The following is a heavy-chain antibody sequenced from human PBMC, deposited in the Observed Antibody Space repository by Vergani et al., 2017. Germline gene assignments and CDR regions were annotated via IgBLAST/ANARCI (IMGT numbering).Heavy chain of an antibody. V-gene: IGHV3-72*01. Sequence: EAYLVQSGGGLVTPGGSLRLSCAASGFTFSDHYMDWVRQAPGKGLEWVGRTRNKANSYTTEYAASVKGRFTISRDDSKNSLYLQMNSLKIEDTAVYYCARLGYCSSTTCRQAFDIWGQGTMVTVS. CDR3: ARLGYCSSTTCRQAFDI. CDR2: TRNKANSYTT. D-gene: IGHD2-2*01. J-gene: IGHJ3*02. CDR1: GFTFSDHY.